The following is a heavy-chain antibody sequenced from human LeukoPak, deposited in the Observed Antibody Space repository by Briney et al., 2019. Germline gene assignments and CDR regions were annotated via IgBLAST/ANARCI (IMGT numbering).Heavy chain of an antibody. J-gene: IGHJ5*02. CDR3: ARPHCSSTDCHPPEWFDP. CDR2: MNPNSGNT. V-gene: IGHV1-8*02. Sequence: GASVKVSCKASGYTFSGYYMNWVRQAPGQGLEWMGWMNPNSGNTGYAQKFQGRVTMTRNTSISTAYMELSSLRSEDTAVYYCARPHCSSTDCHPPEWFDPWGQGTLVTVSS. CDR1: GYTFSGYY. D-gene: IGHD2-2*01.